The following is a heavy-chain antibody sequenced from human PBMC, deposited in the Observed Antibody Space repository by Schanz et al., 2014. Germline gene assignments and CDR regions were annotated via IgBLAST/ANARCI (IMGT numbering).Heavy chain of an antibody. D-gene: IGHD2-21*01. V-gene: IGHV3-66*03. Sequence: EVQLVESGGGLVKPGGSLRLSCAVSGFTVNTNYMSWVRQAPGKGLEWISSMYINSGSTQYADSVKGRFIISRDSSKNTLYLQMNSLRAEDTAVYYCARESPFGGDCFYHWGQGTLVTVSS. CDR1: GFTVNTNY. CDR3: ARESPFGGDCFYH. J-gene: IGHJ4*02. CDR2: MYINSGST.